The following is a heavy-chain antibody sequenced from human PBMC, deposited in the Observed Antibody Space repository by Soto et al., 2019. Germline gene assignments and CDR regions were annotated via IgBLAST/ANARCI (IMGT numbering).Heavy chain of an antibody. D-gene: IGHD3-16*01. CDR3: ARGRRYDYVWGRTRGV. J-gene: IGHJ6*02. V-gene: IGHV3-11*06. CDR1: GFTFSDYS. CDR2: ISSGSTYT. Sequence: QVQLEESGGGLVKPGGSPRLSCVGSGFTFSDYSMNWIRQVPGKGLEWVSYISSGSTYTKYADSVKGRFTVSRDNGKNSLYLQMNSLRVEDTAVYYCARGRRYDYVWGRTRGVWGQGTTVTVSS.